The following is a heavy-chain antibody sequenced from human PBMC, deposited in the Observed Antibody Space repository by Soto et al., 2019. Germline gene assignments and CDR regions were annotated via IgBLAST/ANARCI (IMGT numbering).Heavy chain of an antibody. D-gene: IGHD3-22*01. Sequence: QVQLVQSGAEVKKPGSSVKVSCKASGGTFSSYAISWVRQAPGQGLEWMGGIIPIFGTANYAQKSQGRVTITADESTSTAYMELSSLRSEDTAVYYCARGTVVINEVYYYCMDVWGQGTTVTVSS. CDR3: ARGTVVINEVYYYCMDV. CDR1: GGTFSSYA. CDR2: IIPIFGTA. J-gene: IGHJ6*02. V-gene: IGHV1-69*01.